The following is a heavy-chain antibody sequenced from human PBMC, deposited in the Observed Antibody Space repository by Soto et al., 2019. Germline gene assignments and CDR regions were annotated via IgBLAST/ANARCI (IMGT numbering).Heavy chain of an antibody. D-gene: IGHD3-3*01. V-gene: IGHV1-2*04. CDR2: INPNSGGA. J-gene: IGHJ6*02. Sequence: QVQLVQSGAEVKKPGASVKVSCKASGYTFTGYYMHWVRQAPGQGLEWMGWINPNSGGANYAQKFQGWVTMTRDTYISTAYMEVSRLRSDATAVYYCARDRSWSGRVDHYYYGMDVWGQGTTVTVSS. CDR3: ARDRSWSGRVDHYYYGMDV. CDR1: GYTFTGYY.